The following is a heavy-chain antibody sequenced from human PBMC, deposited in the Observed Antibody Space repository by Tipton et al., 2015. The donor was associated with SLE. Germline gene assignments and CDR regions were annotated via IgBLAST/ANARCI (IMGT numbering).Heavy chain of an antibody. CDR1: GGSISFDY. D-gene: IGHD6-25*01. J-gene: IGHJ4*02. V-gene: IGHV4-4*07. Sequence: TLSLTCTVSGGSISFDYWSWIRQSAGRGLEWIGRIYSRGDRDYNPSLRSRVTMSIDASQNRVSLRLKSVSAADTAVYFCARQDLGRAATLTFDIWGLGTLVTVSS. CDR2: IYSRGDR. CDR3: ARQDLGRAATLTFDI.